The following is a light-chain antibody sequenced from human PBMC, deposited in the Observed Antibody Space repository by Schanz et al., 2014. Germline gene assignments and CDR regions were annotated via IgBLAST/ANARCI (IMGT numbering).Light chain of an antibody. Sequence: DIQMTQSPSTLSASVGDRVTITCRASQSISSWLAWYQQKPGKAPKLLIYDASSLESGVPSRFSGSGSGTEFTLTISSLQPDDFATYYCQLRNTWPPGRWLAFGGGT. J-gene: IGKJ4*01. CDR1: QSISSW. V-gene: IGKV1-5*01. CDR2: DAS. CDR3: QLRNTWPPGRWLA.